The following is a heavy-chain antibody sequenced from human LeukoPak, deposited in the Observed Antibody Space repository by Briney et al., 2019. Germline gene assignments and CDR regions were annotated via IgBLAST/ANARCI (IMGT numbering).Heavy chain of an antibody. J-gene: IGHJ4*02. CDR1: VFTFSSYG. V-gene: IGHV3-23*01. CDR2: ISGSGGST. Sequence: GGTLRLSCAASVFTFSSYGMSWVRQAPGKGLEWVSAISGSGGSTYYADSVKGRFTISRDNSKSILSLQMNSLRAEDTAIYYCATYRQVLLPFESWGQGTLVTVSS. D-gene: IGHD5-18*01. CDR3: ATYRQVLLPFES.